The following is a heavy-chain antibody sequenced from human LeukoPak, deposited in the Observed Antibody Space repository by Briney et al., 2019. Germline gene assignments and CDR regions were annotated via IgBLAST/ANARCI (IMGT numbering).Heavy chain of an antibody. D-gene: IGHD3-22*01. J-gene: IGHJ3*02. CDR3: AKDPYYDSSASDTFDI. CDR2: ISSSSSYI. Sequence: AGGSLRLSCAASGFTFSSYSMTWVRQAPGKGLEWVSSISSSSSYIYYADSVKGRFTISRDNSKNTLYLQMNSLRAEDTAVYYCAKDPYYDSSASDTFDIWGQGTMVTVSS. V-gene: IGHV3-21*01. CDR1: GFTFSSYS.